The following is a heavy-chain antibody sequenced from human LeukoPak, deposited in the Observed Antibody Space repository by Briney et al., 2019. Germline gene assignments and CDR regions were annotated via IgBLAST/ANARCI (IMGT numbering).Heavy chain of an antibody. Sequence: ASVKVSCKASGYTFTSYGISWVRQAPGQGLEWMGWISAYNGNTNYAQKLQGRVTMTTDTSTSTAYMELRSLRSDDTAVYYCARGYDILTGYYKGQGQYYFDYWGQGTLVTASS. J-gene: IGHJ4*02. CDR3: ARGYDILTGYYKGQGQYYFDY. CDR1: GYTFTSYG. V-gene: IGHV1-18*04. D-gene: IGHD3-9*01. CDR2: ISAYNGNT.